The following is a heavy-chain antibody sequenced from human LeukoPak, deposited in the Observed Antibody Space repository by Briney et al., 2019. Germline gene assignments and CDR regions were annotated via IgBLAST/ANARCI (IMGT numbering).Heavy chain of an antibody. Sequence: GVSVRLFCAASGFTFSSCWMSWVRQARGKGREGVANIKQDGSEKYYVDSVKGRFTISRDNAKNSLYLQMNSLRAEDTAVYYCARDGRAWYYWGQGTLVTVSS. CDR2: IKQDGSEK. V-gene: IGHV3-7*01. J-gene: IGHJ4*02. CDR1: GFTFSSCW. D-gene: IGHD1-14*01. CDR3: ARDGRAWYY.